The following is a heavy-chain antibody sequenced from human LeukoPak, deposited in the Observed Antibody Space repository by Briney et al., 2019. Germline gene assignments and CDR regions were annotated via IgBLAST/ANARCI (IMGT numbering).Heavy chain of an antibody. D-gene: IGHD2-2*02. V-gene: IGHV1-46*01. Sequence: ASVKVSCKASGYTFTSYYMHWVRQAPGQGLEWMGIINPSGGSTSYAQKFQGRVTMTRDMSTSTVYMELSSLRSEDTAVYYCARVYTSDAFDIWGQGTMVTVSS. J-gene: IGHJ3*02. CDR1: GYTFTSYY. CDR3: ARVYTSDAFDI. CDR2: INPSGGST.